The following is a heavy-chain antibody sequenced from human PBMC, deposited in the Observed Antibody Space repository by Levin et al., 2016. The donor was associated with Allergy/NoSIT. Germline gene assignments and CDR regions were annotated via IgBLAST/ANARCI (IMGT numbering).Heavy chain of an antibody. D-gene: IGHD6-6*01. J-gene: IGHJ4*02. CDR3: AKGTRKYSSSADSAGY. Sequence: WIRQPPGKGLEWVSAISGSGGSTYYADSVKGRFTISRDNSKNTLYLQMNSLRAEDTAVYYCAKGTRKYSSSADSAGYWGQGTLVTVSS. CDR2: ISGSGGST. V-gene: IGHV3-23*01.